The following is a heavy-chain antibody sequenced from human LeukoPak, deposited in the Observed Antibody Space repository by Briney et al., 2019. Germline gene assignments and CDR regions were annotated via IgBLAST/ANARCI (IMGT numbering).Heavy chain of an antibody. CDR2: IYYNENS. Sequence: SETLSLTCNVIGDSFTDYYWNWIRQPPGKGLEWIGYIYYNENSNYSPSLKGRVTLSVDTSRNQFSLHLASVTAADTAMYYCVRDGGLQSHFDFWGQGILVTVAS. D-gene: IGHD3-16*01. CDR1: GDSFTDYY. V-gene: IGHV4-59*01. CDR3: VRDGGLQSHFDF. J-gene: IGHJ4*02.